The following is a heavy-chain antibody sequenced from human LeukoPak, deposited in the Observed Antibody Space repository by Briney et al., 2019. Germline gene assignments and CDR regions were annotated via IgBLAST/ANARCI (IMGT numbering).Heavy chain of an antibody. Sequence: ASVKVSCKASGYTFTSYDINWVRQATGQGLEWMGWMNPNSGNTGYAQKFQGRATMTRNTSISTAYMEVSSLKSKDTAVYSWARALRYFTWLYQETYYYNGRDVGGQGTTVTVPS. CDR3: ARALRYFTWLYQETYYYNGRDV. V-gene: IGHV1-8*01. J-gene: IGHJ6*02. CDR1: GYTFTSYD. CDR2: MNPNSGNT. D-gene: IGHD3-9*01.